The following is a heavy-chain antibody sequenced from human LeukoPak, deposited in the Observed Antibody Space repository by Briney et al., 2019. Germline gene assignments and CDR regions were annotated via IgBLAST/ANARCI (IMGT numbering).Heavy chain of an antibody. CDR1: GFTVSSNY. CDR3: ARAVPAAKGIPPALDY. Sequence: GGSLRLSCAASGFTVSSNYMTWVRQAPGKGLQWVSVIYRGGTTYYADSVKGRFTISRDTSKNTLYIQMNSLRAEDTAVYYCARAVPAAKGIPPALDYWGQGTPVTVSS. J-gene: IGHJ4*02. V-gene: IGHV3-53*01. D-gene: IGHD2-2*01. CDR2: IYRGGTT.